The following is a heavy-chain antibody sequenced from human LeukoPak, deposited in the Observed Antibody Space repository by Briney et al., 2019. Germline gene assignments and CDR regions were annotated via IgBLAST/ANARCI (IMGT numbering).Heavy chain of an antibody. CDR3: TTEGRVGVPFSY. Sequence: ASLKVSCKTSGYTFTDSYMHWVRQAPGQGLEWIGWINPNAGDTTYAQGFHGRVTMTRDKSISTVYMELNSLKLDDTAVYYCTTEGRVGVPFSYWGQGTLVTVSS. D-gene: IGHD2-15*01. J-gene: IGHJ4*02. V-gene: IGHV1-2*02. CDR1: GYTFTDSY. CDR2: INPNAGDT.